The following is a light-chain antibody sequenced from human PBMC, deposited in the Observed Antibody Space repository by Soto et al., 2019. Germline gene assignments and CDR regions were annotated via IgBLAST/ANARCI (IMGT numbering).Light chain of an antibody. CDR1: QGISSY. CDR3: QQYNSYSWT. Sequence: AIRMTQSPSSLSASTGDRVTITCRASQGISSYLAWYQQKPGKAPKVLIYKASSLESGVPSRFSGSGSATEFTLTISGLQPDDFATYYCQQYNSYSWTFGQGTKVDI. J-gene: IGKJ1*01. V-gene: IGKV1-8*01. CDR2: KAS.